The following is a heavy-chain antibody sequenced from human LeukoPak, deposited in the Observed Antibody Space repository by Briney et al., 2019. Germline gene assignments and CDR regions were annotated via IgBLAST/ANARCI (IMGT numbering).Heavy chain of an antibody. CDR3: ARDSPTRDDYNTGPYYYYGMDV. V-gene: IGHV4-59*01. CDR2: IYYSGST. Sequence: PSETLSLTCTVSGGSISSYYWSWIRQPPGKGLEWIGYIYYSGSTNYNPSLKSRVTISVDTSKNQFSLKLSSVTAADTAVYYCARDSPTRDDYNTGPYYYYGMDVWGQGTTVTVSS. CDR1: GGSISSYY. J-gene: IGHJ6*02. D-gene: IGHD4-4*01.